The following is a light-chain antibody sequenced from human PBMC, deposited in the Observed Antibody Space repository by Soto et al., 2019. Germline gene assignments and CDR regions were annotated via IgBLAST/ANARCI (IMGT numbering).Light chain of an antibody. V-gene: IGKV4-1*01. CDR1: QSVLYSSNNKNY. J-gene: IGKJ4*01. CDR3: QQYYSTPLT. CDR2: WAS. Sequence: DIVMTQSPDSLAVSLGERATINCKSSQSVLYSSNNKNYLAWYQQKPGQPPELLIYWASTRESVVPDRFSGSGSGTDFTLTISSLQAEDVAVYYCQQYYSTPLTFGGGTKVEIK.